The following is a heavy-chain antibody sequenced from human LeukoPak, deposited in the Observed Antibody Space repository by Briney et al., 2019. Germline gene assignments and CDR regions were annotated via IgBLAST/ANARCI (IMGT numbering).Heavy chain of an antibody. V-gene: IGHV3-64*01. J-gene: IGHJ6*03. CDR2: ISSNGGST. CDR3: ARDASPGRTVTTSQYYYYYYYMDV. D-gene: IGHD4-17*01. Sequence: HPGGSLRLSCAASGFTFSSYAMYWVRQAPGKGLEYVSAISSNGGSTYYANSVKGRFTISRDNSKNTLYLQMGSLRAEDMAVYYCARDASPGRTVTTSQYYYYYYYMDVWGKGTTVTVSS. CDR1: GFTFSSYA.